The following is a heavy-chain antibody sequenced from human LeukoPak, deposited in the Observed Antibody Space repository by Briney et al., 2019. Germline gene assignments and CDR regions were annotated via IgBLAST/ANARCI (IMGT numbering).Heavy chain of an antibody. J-gene: IGHJ1*01. CDR1: GGSFSGYY. CDR3: ASLLYCSSTGCYHPSGQH. V-gene: IGHV4-34*01. D-gene: IGHD2-2*01. Sequence: SETLSLTCAVYGGSFSGYYWSWIRQPPGKGLEWIGEINHSGSTNYNPSLKSRVTISVDTSKNQFSLKLSSVTAADTAVYYCASLLYCSSTGCYHPSGQHWGQGTLVTVSS. CDR2: INHSGST.